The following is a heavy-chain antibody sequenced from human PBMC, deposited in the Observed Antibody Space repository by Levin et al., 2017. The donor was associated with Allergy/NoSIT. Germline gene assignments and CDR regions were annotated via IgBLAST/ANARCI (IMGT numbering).Heavy chain of an antibody. D-gene: IGHD3-3*01. CDR2: IYYTGSS. CDR1: VGSIISTNYY. Sequence: SQTLSLTCTVSVGSIISTNYYCGWIRQPPGKGLEWIGSIYYTGSSHYNPSLKSRVTISVDTSKDHFSLNLTSVTAADSAVYFCARSSSLEYFDPWGQGTLVTVSS. V-gene: IGHV4-39*02. CDR3: ARSSSLEYFDP. J-gene: IGHJ5*02.